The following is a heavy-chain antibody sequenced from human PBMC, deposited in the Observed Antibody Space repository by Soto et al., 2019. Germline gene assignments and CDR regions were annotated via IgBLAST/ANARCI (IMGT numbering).Heavy chain of an antibody. Sequence: QLQLQESGPGLVKPSETLSLTCTVSGDSISSSSYYWGWIRQPPGKGLEWIGNIYYSGSAYYNPSLKSRVTISVDTFKNQFSLKLSSVTAADTAVYYCARAVVILSQFDYWGQGTLVTVSS. CDR2: IYYSGSA. CDR3: ARAVVILSQFDY. J-gene: IGHJ4*02. D-gene: IGHD3-22*01. V-gene: IGHV4-39*01. CDR1: GDSISSSSYY.